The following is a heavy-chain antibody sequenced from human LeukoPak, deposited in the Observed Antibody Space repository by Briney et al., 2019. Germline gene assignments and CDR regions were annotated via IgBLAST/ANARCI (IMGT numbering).Heavy chain of an antibody. Sequence: GGSLRLSCAASGFAFSDYWMTWVRQAPGKGLEWVANIKQDGSEKYYVDSVKGRFTISRDNAKNSLYLQMNSLRAEDTAVYYCARDHGRYCSGGSCYFGGFFEYWGQGTLGTVSS. D-gene: IGHD2-15*01. CDR1: GFAFSDYW. CDR2: IKQDGSEK. V-gene: IGHV3-7*03. J-gene: IGHJ4*02. CDR3: ARDHGRYCSGGSCYFGGFFEY.